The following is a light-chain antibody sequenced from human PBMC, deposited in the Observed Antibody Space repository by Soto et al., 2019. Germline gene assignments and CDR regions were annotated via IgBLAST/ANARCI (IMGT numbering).Light chain of an antibody. Sequence: AVVTQPPSASGTPGQRVTISCSGSSSNIGSNYVYWYQQLPGTAPKLLIYSNNQRPSGVPDRFSGSKSGTSASLAISGLRSEDEADYYCAAWDDSLSGWVFGGGTKLTVL. CDR2: SNN. CDR3: AAWDDSLSGWV. CDR1: SSNIGSNY. J-gene: IGLJ3*02. V-gene: IGLV1-47*02.